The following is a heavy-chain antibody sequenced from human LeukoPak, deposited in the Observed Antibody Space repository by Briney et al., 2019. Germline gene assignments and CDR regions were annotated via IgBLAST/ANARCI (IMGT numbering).Heavy chain of an antibody. D-gene: IGHD2-2*01. J-gene: IGHJ4*02. CDR2: IYTSGRT. CDR3: ARHAGPAAIDY. Sequence: SETLTLTYTVSGGSVSRYYWSWTRQSPAKGLEWIGYIYTSGRTDYNPSLKSRVTILVDTSKNQFSLKLSSVPAADTAVYYCARHAGPAAIDYWGQGTLVTVSS. V-gene: IGHV4-4*09. CDR1: GGSVSRYY.